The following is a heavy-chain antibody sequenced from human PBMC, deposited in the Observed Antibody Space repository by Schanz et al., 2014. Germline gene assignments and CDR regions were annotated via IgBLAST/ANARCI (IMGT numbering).Heavy chain of an antibody. CDR1: GLIFSNYV. D-gene: IGHD2-8*02. CDR2: IGTSGGT. Sequence: EVQLLESGGGLVQPGGSLKLSCAASGLIFSNYVMSWVRQAPGKGLEWVSTIGTSGGTNYAESVRGRFTISRDNSKTTVYLQMSSLRAEDTAVYYCAKSLESCPGGRCSRGYFDYWGQGTLVTVSS. J-gene: IGHJ4*02. CDR3: AKSLESCPGGRCSRGYFDY. V-gene: IGHV3-23*01.